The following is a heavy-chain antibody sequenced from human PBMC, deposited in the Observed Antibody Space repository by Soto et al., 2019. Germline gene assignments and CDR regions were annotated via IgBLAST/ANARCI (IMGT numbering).Heavy chain of an antibody. CDR2: ISSSSSYI. D-gene: IGHD5-12*01. CDR3: ASTYSGYDHDAFDI. CDR1: GFPFSSYS. V-gene: IGHV3-21*01. J-gene: IGHJ3*02. Sequence: PGGSLRLSCAASGFPFSSYSMNWVSQAPGKGLEWVSSISSSSSYIYYADSVKGRFTISRDNAKNSLYLQMNSLRAEDTAVYYCASTYSGYDHDAFDIWGQGTMVTVSS.